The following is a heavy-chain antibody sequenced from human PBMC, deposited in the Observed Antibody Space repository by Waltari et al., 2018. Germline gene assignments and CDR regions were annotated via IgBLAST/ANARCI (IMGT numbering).Heavy chain of an antibody. CDR3: TRGGNYDFWSHRPFVDP. J-gene: IGHJ5*02. CDR1: GASFTSYY. Sequence: QVQLQQWGAGLLKPSETLSLTCSVSGASFTSYYWGWVPHVPGKGLELIGQIRHPGKTNYIPSLQSRVAISIDTSRNQFSLRVFSVTAADTGLYFCTRGGNYDFWSHRPFVDPWGQGTQVSVSS. CDR2: IRHPGKT. V-gene: IGHV4-34*01. D-gene: IGHD3-3*01.